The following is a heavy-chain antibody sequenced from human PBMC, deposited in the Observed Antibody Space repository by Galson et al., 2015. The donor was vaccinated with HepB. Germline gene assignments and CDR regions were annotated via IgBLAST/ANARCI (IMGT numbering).Heavy chain of an antibody. Sequence: SLRLSCAASGVTFSSYGMNWVRQAPGKGLEWVAIISFDGRNKYYADSVKGRFTISRDNFKNTVYLQMNSLRAEDTAVYYCAKAPYLYSTVSGNMAGFDYWGQGTLVTVSS. CDR3: AKAPYLYSTVSGNMAGFDY. V-gene: IGHV3-30*18. D-gene: IGHD6-19*01. J-gene: IGHJ4*02. CDR1: GVTFSSYG. CDR2: ISFDGRNK.